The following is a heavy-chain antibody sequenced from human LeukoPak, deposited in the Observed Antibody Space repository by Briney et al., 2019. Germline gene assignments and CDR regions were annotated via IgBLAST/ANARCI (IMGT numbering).Heavy chain of an antibody. CDR1: GFTFRNYW. Sequence: PGGSLRLSCAGSGFTFRNYWMNWVRQAPGKGLEWVANIKEDGSEKYYVDSVKGRFTVSRDNAKNSLYLQTNSLRADDTAVYYCARGGPTVGTDYWGQGTLVTVSS. CDR3: ARGGPTVGTDY. D-gene: IGHD1-26*01. CDR2: IKEDGSEK. V-gene: IGHV3-7*01. J-gene: IGHJ4*02.